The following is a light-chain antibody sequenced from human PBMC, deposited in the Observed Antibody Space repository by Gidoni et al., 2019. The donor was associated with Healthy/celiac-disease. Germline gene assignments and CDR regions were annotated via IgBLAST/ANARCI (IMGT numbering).Light chain of an antibody. CDR3: QQYNSYSGWT. CDR2: KAS. V-gene: IGKV1-5*03. J-gene: IGKJ1*01. Sequence: DIQMTQSPSTRSASVGDRVTITCRASQSISSWLAWYQQKPGKAPKLLIYKASSLESGVPSRFSGSGSGTEFALTISSLQPDDFATYYCQQYNSYSGWTFGQGTKVEIK. CDR1: QSISSW.